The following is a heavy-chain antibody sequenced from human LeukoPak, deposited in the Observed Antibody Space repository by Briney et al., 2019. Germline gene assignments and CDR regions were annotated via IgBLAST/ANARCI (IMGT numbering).Heavy chain of an antibody. D-gene: IGHD1-26*01. CDR2: IYTSGST. CDR3: ARVVGATVSGWFDP. Sequence: SETLSLTCTVSGGSISSYYWSWIRQPAGKGLEWIGRIYTSGSTNYNPSLKSRGTMSVDTSENQSSLKLSSVTAAGTAVYYCARVVGATVSGWFDPWGQGTLVTVSS. J-gene: IGHJ5*02. CDR1: GGSISSYY. V-gene: IGHV4-4*07.